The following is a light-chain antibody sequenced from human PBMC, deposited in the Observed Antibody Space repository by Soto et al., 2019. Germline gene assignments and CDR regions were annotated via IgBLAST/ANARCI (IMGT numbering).Light chain of an antibody. Sequence: ESVLTQSPGTLSLSPGKRATRSCRASQSVCSTYLTWYQQKPGQAPRLLIYGAFSGATGIPDRFSGSGSGTDFTLTISRLEPEDFAVFYCQHYDSLPITFGQGTRLETK. J-gene: IGKJ5*01. CDR1: QSVCSTY. CDR3: QHYDSLPIT. V-gene: IGKV3-20*01. CDR2: GAF.